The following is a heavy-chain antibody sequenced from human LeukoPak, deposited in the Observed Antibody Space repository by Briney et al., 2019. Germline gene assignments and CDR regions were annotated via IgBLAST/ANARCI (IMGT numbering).Heavy chain of an antibody. CDR3: ARVMVAATNWFDP. CDR2: IKQDGSEK. CDR1: GFTFSSYW. V-gene: IGHV3-7*01. Sequence: GGSLRLSCAASGFTFSSYWMSWVRQAPGKGLEWVANIKQDGSEKYYVDSVKGRFTISRDNAKNSLYLQMNSLRAEDTAVYYCARVMVAATNWFDPWSQGTLVTVSS. J-gene: IGHJ5*02. D-gene: IGHD2-15*01.